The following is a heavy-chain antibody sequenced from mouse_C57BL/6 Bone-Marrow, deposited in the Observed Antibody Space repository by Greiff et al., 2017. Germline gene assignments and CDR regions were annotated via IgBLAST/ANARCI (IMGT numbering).Heavy chain of an antibody. Sequence: VQLVESGPGLVQPSQSLSITCTVSGFSLTSYGVHWVRQSPGKGLEWLGVIWSGGSTDYNAAFISSLSISKDNSKSQVFFKMNSLQADDTAIYYCARLYDWYFDVWGTGTTVTVSS. CDR2: IWSGGST. D-gene: IGHD1-1*01. CDR1: GFSLTSYG. J-gene: IGHJ1*03. V-gene: IGHV2-2*01. CDR3: ARLYDWYFDV.